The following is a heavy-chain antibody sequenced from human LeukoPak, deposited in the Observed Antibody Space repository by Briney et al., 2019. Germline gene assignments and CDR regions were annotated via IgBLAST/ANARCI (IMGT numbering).Heavy chain of an antibody. J-gene: IGHJ6*03. D-gene: IGHD1-26*01. CDR2: ISSSSSTI. CDR1: GFTFSSYS. V-gene: IGHV3-48*01. Sequence: GGSLRLSCAASGFTFSSYSMNWVRQAPGKGLEWVSYISSSSSTIYYAESVKGRFTISRDNAKNSLYLQMNSLRAEDTAVYYCARCGSYLNYYYMDVWGKGTTVTVSS. CDR3: ARCGSYLNYYYMDV.